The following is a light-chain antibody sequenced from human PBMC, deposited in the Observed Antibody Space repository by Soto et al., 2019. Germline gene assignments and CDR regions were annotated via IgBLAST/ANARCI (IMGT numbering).Light chain of an antibody. V-gene: IGKV3-11*01. J-gene: IGKJ1*01. CDR1: PSVSSY. Sequence: EIVLTQSPATLSLSPGERATLSCRASPSVSSYLAWHQQKAGQAPRLLIYDASNRATGIPARFSGSGSGTDFTLTISSLEPEDFAVYYCQQRSNWPWTFGQGTKVEIK. CDR2: DAS. CDR3: QQRSNWPWT.